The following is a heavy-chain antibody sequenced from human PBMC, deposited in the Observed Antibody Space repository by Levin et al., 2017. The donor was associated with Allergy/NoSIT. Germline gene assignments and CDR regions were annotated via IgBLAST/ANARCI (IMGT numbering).Heavy chain of an antibody. V-gene: IGHV5-51*01. CDR3: GRRHHDCSDYYQCFDN. CDR2: IYPGDSDT. D-gene: IGHD4-17*01. CDR1: GYSFSSYW. J-gene: IGHJ4*02. Sequence: GESLKISCKGSGYSFSSYWIGWVRQRPGKGLEWMGIIYPGDSDTRYSPAFEGQVVMSVDKATATAYLEWSTLKASDTAVYYCGRRHHDCSDYYQCFDNWGRGTLVTVSS.